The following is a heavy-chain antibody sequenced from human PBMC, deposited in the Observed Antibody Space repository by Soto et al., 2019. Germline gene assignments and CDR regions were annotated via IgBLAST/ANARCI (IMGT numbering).Heavy chain of an antibody. CDR2: IYHSGST. J-gene: IGHJ3*02. V-gene: IGHV4-30-2*01. CDR3: ASTQYGAKSSGAFDI. D-gene: IGHD4-17*01. CDR1: GGSISSGGYS. Sequence: PSETLSLTCAVSGGSISSGGYSWSWIRQPPGKGLEWIGYIYHSGSTYYNPSLKSRVTISVDRSKNQFSLKLSSVTAADTAVYYCASTQYGAKSSGAFDIWGQGTMVTVS.